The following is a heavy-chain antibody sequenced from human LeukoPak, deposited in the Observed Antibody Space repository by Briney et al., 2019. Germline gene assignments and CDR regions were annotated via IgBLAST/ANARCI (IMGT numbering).Heavy chain of an antibody. D-gene: IGHD3-16*01. CDR1: GFXFSSYG. Sequence: GGSLRLSCAASGFXFSSYGIHWVRQAPGKGLEWVANIKYDGSEEYYADSVKGRFTISRDNAKNSLSLQMNYVRAGDTAIYYCAYTNHLTYWGQGALVTVSS. CDR3: AYTNHLTY. J-gene: IGHJ4*02. V-gene: IGHV3-7*01. CDR2: IKYDGSEE.